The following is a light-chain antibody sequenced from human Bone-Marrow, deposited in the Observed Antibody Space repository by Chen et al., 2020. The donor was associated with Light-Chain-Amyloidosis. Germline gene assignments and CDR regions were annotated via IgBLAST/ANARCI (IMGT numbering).Light chain of an antibody. J-gene: IGKJ1*01. CDR3: QQYNTDFRT. Sequence: DIQMTQSPSTLLASLGDSVTITCRASQSISIYLAWYQQKPGTAPNLLIYRASNLQTGVPSRFSGSGSGTEFTLTISGLQPDDFSTYYCQQYNTDFRTFGQGTKVEIK. CDR1: QSISIY. V-gene: IGKV1-5*03. CDR2: RAS.